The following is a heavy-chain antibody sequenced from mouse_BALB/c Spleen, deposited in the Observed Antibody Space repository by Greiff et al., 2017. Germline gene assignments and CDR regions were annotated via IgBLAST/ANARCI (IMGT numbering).Heavy chain of an antibody. CDR1: GFTFSSFG. Sequence: EVQVVESGGGLVQPGGSRKLSCAASGFTFSSFGMHWVRQAPEKGLEWVAYISSGSSTIYYADTVKGRFTISRDNPKNTLFLQMTSLRSEDTAMYYCARDYYGSSDYWGQGTTLTVSS. J-gene: IGHJ2*01. CDR2: ISSGSSTI. CDR3: ARDYYGSSDY. V-gene: IGHV5-17*02. D-gene: IGHD1-1*01.